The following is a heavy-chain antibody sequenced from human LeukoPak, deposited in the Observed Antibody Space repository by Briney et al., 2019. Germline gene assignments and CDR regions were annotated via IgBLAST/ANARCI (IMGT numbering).Heavy chain of an antibody. J-gene: IGHJ4*02. CDR3: RVFLTSRDY. CDR2: ISSEGNTQ. CDR1: GFIFSTYD. D-gene: IGHD3-9*01. V-gene: IGHV3-30*03. Sequence: QSGGSLRLSCAASGFIFSTYDMHWVRQTPGQGLEWVAIISSEGNTQYYADSVKGRFTISRDNSKNTLYLQMNSLRAEDTAFYYCRVFLTSRDYWGQGSLVTVSS.